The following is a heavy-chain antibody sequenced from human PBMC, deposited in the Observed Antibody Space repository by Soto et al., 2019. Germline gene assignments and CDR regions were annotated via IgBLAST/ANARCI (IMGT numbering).Heavy chain of an antibody. CDR1: GYTFTDYD. Sequence: QVQLVQSGAEVKKPGASVRVTCKTSGYTFTDYDVSWVRQASGQGLEWMGWMSPNSGKTGYVEKFQGRVTMTANTSLSTAYMELHSLRSEDTAIYFRARGRIGAAFWGQGTLVTVSS. D-gene: IGHD2-15*01. V-gene: IGHV1-8*01. CDR3: ARGRIGAAF. CDR2: MSPNSGKT. J-gene: IGHJ4*02.